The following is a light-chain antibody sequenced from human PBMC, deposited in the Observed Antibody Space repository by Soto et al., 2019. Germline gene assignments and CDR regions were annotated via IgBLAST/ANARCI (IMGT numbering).Light chain of an antibody. CDR3: QQRSNWPPWT. V-gene: IGKV3D-20*02. Sequence: EFVLTQSPGTRSLSPGERATLSCRASQTVRNNYLAWYQQKPGQAPRLLIYDASSRATGIPARFSGSGSGADFTLTISSLEPEDFAVYYCQQRSNWPPWTFGQGTKVDIK. J-gene: IGKJ1*01. CDR1: QTVRNNY. CDR2: DAS.